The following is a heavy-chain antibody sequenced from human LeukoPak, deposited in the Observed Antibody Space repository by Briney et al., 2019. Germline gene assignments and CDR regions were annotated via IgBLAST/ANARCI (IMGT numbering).Heavy chain of an antibody. CDR1: GFTSSSYW. CDR3: ARDYDFWSGYYLFSYGMDV. D-gene: IGHD3-3*01. V-gene: IGHV3-30-3*01. J-gene: IGHJ6*02. Sequence: GGSLRLSCAASGFTSSSYWMSWVRQAPGKGLEWVAVISYDGSNKYYADSVKGRFTISRDNSKNTLYLQMNSLRAEDTAVYYCARDYDFWSGYYLFSYGMDVWGQGTTVTVSS. CDR2: ISYDGSNK.